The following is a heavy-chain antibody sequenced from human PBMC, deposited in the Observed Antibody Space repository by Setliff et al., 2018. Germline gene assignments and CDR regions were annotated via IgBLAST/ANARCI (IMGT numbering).Heavy chain of an antibody. D-gene: IGHD3-10*01. V-gene: IGHV1-69-2*01. CDR3: ATLSKYPYGSGSYMGIRWFDP. J-gene: IGHJ5*02. Sequence: ASVKVSCKASGYTFTDYYMHWVQQAPGNGLEWMGRVDPEDGETISAEKFQGRVTITADTSTDTAYMERSSLRSEDTAVYYCATLSKYPYGSGSYMGIRWFDPWGQGTRVTVSS. CDR2: VDPEDGET. CDR1: GYTFTDYY.